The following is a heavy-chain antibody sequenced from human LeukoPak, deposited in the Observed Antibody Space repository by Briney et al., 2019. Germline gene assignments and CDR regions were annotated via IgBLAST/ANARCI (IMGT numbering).Heavy chain of an antibody. D-gene: IGHD2-8*02. Sequence: TGGSLRLSCAASGFTFDDYGMSWVRQAPGKGLEWVSRISRDNAKNSLYLQMNSLRAEDTALYYCARRDAGGYYYMDVWGKGTTVTVSS. V-gene: IGHV3-20*04. J-gene: IGHJ6*03. CDR1: GFTFDDYG. CDR3: ARRDAGGYYYMDV.